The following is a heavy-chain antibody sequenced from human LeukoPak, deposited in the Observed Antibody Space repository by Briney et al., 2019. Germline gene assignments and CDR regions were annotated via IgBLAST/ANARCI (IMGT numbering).Heavy chain of an antibody. V-gene: IGHV3-48*01. J-gene: IGHJ5*02. CDR2: ISSSSSTI. Sequence: GGSLRLSCAASGFTFSSYSMTWVRQAPGEGLEWVSYISSSSSTIYYADSVKGRFTISRDNAKNSLYLQMNSLRAEDTAVYYCARDLYYYDSSGYYLWGQGTLVTVSS. CDR1: GFTFSSYS. D-gene: IGHD3-22*01. CDR3: ARDLYYYDSSGYYL.